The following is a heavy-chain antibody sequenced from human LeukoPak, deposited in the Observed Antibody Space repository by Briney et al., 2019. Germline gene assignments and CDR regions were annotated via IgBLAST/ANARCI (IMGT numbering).Heavy chain of an antibody. J-gene: IGHJ4*02. CDR2: IYYSGST. CDR3: ARLVAFRDFWSGYNIGGYFDY. V-gene: IGHV4-39*01. Sequence: PSETLSLTCTVSGGSISSGSYYWGWIRQPPGKGLEWIGSIYYSGSTYYNPSLKSRVTTSVDTSKNQFSLKLSSVTAADTAVYYCARLVAFRDFWSGYNIGGYFDYWGQGTLVTVSS. D-gene: IGHD3-3*01. CDR1: GGSISSGSYY.